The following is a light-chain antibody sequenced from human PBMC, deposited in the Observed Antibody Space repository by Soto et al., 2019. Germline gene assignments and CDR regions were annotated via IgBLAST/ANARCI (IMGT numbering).Light chain of an antibody. CDR2: EAS. CDR3: QQYISYSWT. Sequence: DVQMTQSPSTLSASVGDRVTITCRTSQSISTWLAWYQQKPGKAPKLLLYEASSLESGVPSRFSGSGSGTEFTLTISSLQPDDFATYYCQQYISYSWTFGQGTKVEIK. CDR1: QSISTW. V-gene: IGKV1-5*01. J-gene: IGKJ1*01.